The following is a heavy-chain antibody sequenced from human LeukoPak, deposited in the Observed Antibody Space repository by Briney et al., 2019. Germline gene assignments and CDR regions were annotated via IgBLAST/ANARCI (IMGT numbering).Heavy chain of an antibody. J-gene: IGHJ4*02. Sequence: GGSLRLSCTASGFTFSSYAMHWVRQAPGKGLEWVAVISYDGSNKYYADSVKGRFTISRDNAKNSLYLQMNSLRAEDTAVYYCARDNWIDYWGQGTLVTVSS. D-gene: IGHD1-20*01. V-gene: IGHV3-30*04. CDR2: ISYDGSNK. CDR1: GFTFSSYA. CDR3: ARDNWIDY.